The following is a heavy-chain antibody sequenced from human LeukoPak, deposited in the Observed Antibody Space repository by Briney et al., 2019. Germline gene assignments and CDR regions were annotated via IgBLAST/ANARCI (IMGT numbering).Heavy chain of an antibody. CDR2: IYYSGST. V-gene: IGHV4-59*01. Sequence: PSETLSLTCTVSGGSISSYYWSWIRQPPGKGLEWIGYIYYSGSTNYNPSLKSRVTISVDTSKNQFSLKLSSVTAADTAVYYCARYCSSTSCYDSDAFDIWGQGTMVTVSS. CDR3: ARYCSSTSCYDSDAFDI. J-gene: IGHJ3*02. CDR1: GGSISSYY. D-gene: IGHD2-2*01.